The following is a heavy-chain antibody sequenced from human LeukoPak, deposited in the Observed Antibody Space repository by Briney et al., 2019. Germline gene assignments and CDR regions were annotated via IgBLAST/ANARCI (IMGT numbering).Heavy chain of an antibody. D-gene: IGHD3-16*01. CDR2: MHSNGRT. CDR1: GGSMSSHY. J-gene: IGHJ2*01. Sequence: PSETLSLTCTVSGGSMSSHYWSWIRQAPGKGLEWLGQMHSNGRTNYKSSLQSRVTISLDTSRNQFSLKMTSVTAADTAVYFCGEETFMFLGGGLGNNDLGAGVPLVIFPS. V-gene: IGHV4-59*11. CDR3: GEETFMFLGGGLGNNDL.